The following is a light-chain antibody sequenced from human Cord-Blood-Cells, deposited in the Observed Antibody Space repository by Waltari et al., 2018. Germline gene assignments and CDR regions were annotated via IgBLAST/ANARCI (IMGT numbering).Light chain of an antibody. V-gene: IGKV1-39*01. Sequence: DSQMTQSPSSLSASVGDRVTITCRASQSISSYLNWYQQKPGKAPKLLIYAASSLQSGVPSRFSGSGSGTDFTLTISSLQPEDFATYYCQQSYSTPLTFGGGTKVESK. CDR3: QQSYSTPLT. CDR2: AAS. J-gene: IGKJ4*01. CDR1: QSISSY.